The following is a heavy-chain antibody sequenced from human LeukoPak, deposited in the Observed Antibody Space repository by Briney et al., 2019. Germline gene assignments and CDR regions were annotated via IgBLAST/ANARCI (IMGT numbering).Heavy chain of an antibody. Sequence: GGSLRLSCAASGFTFSSYWMHWVRQAPGKGLVWVSHINSDGSSTSYADSVKGRFTISRDNAKNTLYVQMNSLRAEDTAVYYCARRSSGPLYYYYYYMDVWGKGTTVTVSS. CDR2: INSDGSST. CDR1: GFTFSSYW. V-gene: IGHV3-74*01. J-gene: IGHJ6*03. CDR3: ARRSSGPLYYYYYYMDV. D-gene: IGHD3-22*01.